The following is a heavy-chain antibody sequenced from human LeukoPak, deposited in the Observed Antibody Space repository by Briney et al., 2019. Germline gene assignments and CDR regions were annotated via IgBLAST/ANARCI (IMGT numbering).Heavy chain of an antibody. CDR2: IYYSGST. CDR1: GGSISSYY. J-gene: IGHJ4*02. V-gene: IGHV4-59*01. CDR3: ARVRRWEIHGGYYFDY. Sequence: PSETLSLTCTVSGGSISSYYWSWIRQPPGKGLEGIGYIYYSGSTNYNPSLKSRVTISVDTSKNQFSLKLSSVTAADTAVYYCARVRRWEIHGGYYFDYWGQGTLVTVSS. D-gene: IGHD1-26*01.